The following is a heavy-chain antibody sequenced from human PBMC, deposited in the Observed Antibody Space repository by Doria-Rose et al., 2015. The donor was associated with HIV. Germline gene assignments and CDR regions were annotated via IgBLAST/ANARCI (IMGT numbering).Heavy chain of an antibody. D-gene: IGHD1-1*01. Sequence: QVQLQRWGAGLVKPSETPSLTCAVFGGSFSGYYWSWIRQPPGQGLEWIGEIDHSGSTNYKTSLKSRVSISVDTSKILFALKLSSVTAANTAVYYCARGLLRGGWNDVDYYYGMDVWGQGTTVTVSS. CDR1: GGSFSGYY. V-gene: IGHV4-34*01. J-gene: IGHJ6*02. CDR2: IDHSGST. CDR3: ARGLLRGGWNDVDYYYGMDV.